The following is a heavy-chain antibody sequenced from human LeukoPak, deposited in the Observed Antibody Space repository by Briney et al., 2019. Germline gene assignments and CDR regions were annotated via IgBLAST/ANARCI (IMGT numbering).Heavy chain of an antibody. D-gene: IGHD1-26*01. V-gene: IGHV4-59*01. J-gene: IGHJ5*02. Sequence: SETLSLTCTVSGGSISSYYWSWIRQPPGKGLEWIGYIYYSGSTNYNPSLKSRVTISVDTSKNQFSLKLSSVTAADTAVYYCARDRMGATNYWFDAWGQGPLVTVSS. CDR2: IYYSGST. CDR3: ARDRMGATNYWFDA. CDR1: GGSISSYY.